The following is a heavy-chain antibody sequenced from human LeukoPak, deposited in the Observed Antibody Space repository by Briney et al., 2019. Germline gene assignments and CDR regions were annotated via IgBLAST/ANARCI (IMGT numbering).Heavy chain of an antibody. Sequence: GGSLRLSCAASGFTFRNYGMTWVRQAPGKGLEWVAGISGSGGTTHYSDSVKGRFTISRDNSKNTLYLQMNSLRAEDTAVYYCAKGLYSSSWSHDHWGQGTLVTVSS. CDR1: GFTFRNYG. CDR3: AKGLYSSSWSHDH. V-gene: IGHV3-23*01. CDR2: ISGSGGTT. D-gene: IGHD6-13*01. J-gene: IGHJ4*02.